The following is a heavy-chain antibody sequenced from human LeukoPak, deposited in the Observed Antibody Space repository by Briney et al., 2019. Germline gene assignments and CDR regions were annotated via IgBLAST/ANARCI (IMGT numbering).Heavy chain of an antibody. CDR2: IHHSGST. CDR3: ARSRGWLQSHPLGY. J-gene: IGHJ4*02. Sequence: SETLPLTCAVYGGSFSGYYWNWIRQPPGKGLEWIGEIHHSGSTNYNPSLKSRVTISVDTSENQFSLKLTSMTAADTAVYYCARSRGWLQSHPLGYWGQGTLVTVSS. D-gene: IGHD5-24*01. V-gene: IGHV4-34*01. CDR1: GGSFSGYY.